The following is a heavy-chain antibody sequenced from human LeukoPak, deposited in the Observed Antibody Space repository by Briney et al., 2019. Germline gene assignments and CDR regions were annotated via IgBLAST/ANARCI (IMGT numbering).Heavy chain of an antibody. Sequence: GASVKVSCKASGYIFTNYAMHWVRQVPGQRPEWMGWVHADNGNTKYLQKFQDRVTFTRDTSASTAYMELSRLRYEDTAVYFCVLADYGDYWGQGTLVTVSS. CDR3: VLADYGDY. CDR1: GYIFTNYA. J-gene: IGHJ4*02. CDR2: VHADNGNT. V-gene: IGHV1-3*01.